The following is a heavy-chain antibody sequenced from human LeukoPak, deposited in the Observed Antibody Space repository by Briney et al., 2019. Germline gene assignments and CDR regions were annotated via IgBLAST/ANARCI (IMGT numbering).Heavy chain of an antibody. J-gene: IGHJ4*02. CDR3: AREQVGYCSSTSCYPFDY. CDR1: GGSISIYY. Sequence: PSETLSLTCTVSGGSISIYYWTWIRQPAGKGLEYIGRIYTSGNTNYNPSLKSRVTMSVDTSKNQFSLKLSSVTAADTAVYYCAREQVGYCSSTSCYPFDYWGQGTLVTVSS. D-gene: IGHD2-2*01. CDR2: IYTSGNT. V-gene: IGHV4-4*07.